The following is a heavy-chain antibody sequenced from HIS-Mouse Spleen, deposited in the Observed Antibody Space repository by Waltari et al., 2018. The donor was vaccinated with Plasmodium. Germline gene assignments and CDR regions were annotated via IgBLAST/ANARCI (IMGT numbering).Heavy chain of an antibody. CDR1: GFTFSSYW. CDR3: ASSWYWYFDL. D-gene: IGHD6-13*01. CDR2: IKQDGSVQ. V-gene: IGHV3-7*01. J-gene: IGHJ2*01. Sequence: EVQLVESGGGLVQPGGSLRLSCAASGFTFSSYWMSWVRQAPGEGLEWGANIKQDGSVQYYVDAVKGRFTNSRDKAKNSLLLQMNSLRAEDTAVYYCASSWYWYFDLWSRGTLVTVSS.